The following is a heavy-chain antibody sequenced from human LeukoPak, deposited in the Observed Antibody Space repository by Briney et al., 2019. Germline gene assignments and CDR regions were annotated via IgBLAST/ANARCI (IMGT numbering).Heavy chain of an antibody. D-gene: IGHD3-16*02. CDR3: AILGYDYVWGSYRNYGMDV. V-gene: IGHV4-34*01. Sequence: SETLSLTCAVYGGSFSGYYWSWIRQPPGKGPEWIGEINHSGSTNYNPSLKSRVTISVDTSKNQFSLKLSSVTAADTAVYYCAILGYDYVWGSYRNYGMDVWGQGTTVTVSS. CDR1: GGSFSGYY. CDR2: INHSGST. J-gene: IGHJ6*02.